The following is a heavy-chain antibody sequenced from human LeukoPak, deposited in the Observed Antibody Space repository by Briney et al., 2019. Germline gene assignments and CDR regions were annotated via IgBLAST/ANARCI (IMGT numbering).Heavy chain of an antibody. Sequence: SETLSLTCAVYGGSFSGYYWSWIRQPPGKGLEWIGYIYYSGSTNYNPSLKSRVTISVDTSKNQFSLKLSSVTAADTAVYYCARDRHDFWSGYFDAFDIWGQGTMVTVSS. V-gene: IGHV4-59*01. CDR3: ARDRHDFWSGYFDAFDI. CDR2: IYYSGST. J-gene: IGHJ3*02. D-gene: IGHD3-3*01. CDR1: GGSFSGYY.